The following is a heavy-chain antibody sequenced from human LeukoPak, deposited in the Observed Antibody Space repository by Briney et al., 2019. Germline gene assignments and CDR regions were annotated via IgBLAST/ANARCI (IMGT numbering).Heavy chain of an antibody. D-gene: IGHD2/OR15-2a*01. CDR2: IWYDGSNK. CDR1: GFTFSSYG. J-gene: IGHJ4*02. V-gene: IGHV3-33*01. CDR3: ARLSKRGYFDY. Sequence: GGSLRLSCAASGFTFSSYGMHWVGQAPGKGLEGVAVIWYDGSNKYYADSVKGRFTISRDNAKNSLYLQMNSLRAEDTAVYYCARLSKRGYFDYWGQGTLVTVSS.